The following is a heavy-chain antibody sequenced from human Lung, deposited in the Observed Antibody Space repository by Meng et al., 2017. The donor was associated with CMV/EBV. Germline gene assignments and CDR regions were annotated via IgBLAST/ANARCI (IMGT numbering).Heavy chain of an antibody. CDR2: INPRGGGP. D-gene: IGHD5-18*01. V-gene: IGHV1-2*02. CDR3: AREAETANDY. Sequence: SVXVSCKASGYTFADYFIHWVRQAPGQGLEWMGRINPRGGGPNYVQKYQDRVTLTMDTSITTAYLEMSGLTSDDTAVYYCAREAETANDYWGTGTLVPVAS. CDR1: GYTFADYF. J-gene: IGHJ4*02.